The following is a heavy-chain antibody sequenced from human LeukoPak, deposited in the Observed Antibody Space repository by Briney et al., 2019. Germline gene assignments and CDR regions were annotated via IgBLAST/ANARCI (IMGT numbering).Heavy chain of an antibody. D-gene: IGHD6-6*01. CDR1: GFTFSNYD. CDR2: FDTAGGT. CDR3: ARAPVPFFYYGMDV. V-gene: IGHV3-13*04. J-gene: IGHJ6*02. Sequence: PGGSLRLSCAASGFTFSNYDMHWVGQVPGKGLEWISGFDTAGGTYYAGSVKGRFTISRDNARNSLFLQMNSLRAGDTAVYYCARAPVPFFYYGMDVWGQGTTVIVSS.